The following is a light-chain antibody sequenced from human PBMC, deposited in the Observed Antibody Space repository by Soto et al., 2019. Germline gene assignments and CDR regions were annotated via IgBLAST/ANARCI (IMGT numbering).Light chain of an antibody. CDR3: QQYGTSVA. V-gene: IGKV3D-20*01. J-gene: IGKJ2*01. CDR1: QTVGGGY. Sequence: IVLTQSPATLSLSPGERATLSCGASQTVGGGYLAWYQQKPGLAPRLLIYDPSTRAAGIPDRFSGAGSGKGFPRTISRLEAGELAVYYCQQYGTSVAFGQGSKLQI. CDR2: DPS.